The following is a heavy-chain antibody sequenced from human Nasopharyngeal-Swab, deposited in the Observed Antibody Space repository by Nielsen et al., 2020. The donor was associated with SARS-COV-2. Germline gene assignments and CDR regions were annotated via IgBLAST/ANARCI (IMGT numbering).Heavy chain of an antibody. CDR3: ARDDGSSWLLDF. CDR2: IIAGKGDT. V-gene: IGHV1-3*01. Sequence: GESLKISCAASGYSFSSYGMHWVRQAPGQSLEWMGWIIAGKGDTSYSQKFQGRVTITGDTSASTAYMELTSLTSEDTAVYYCARDDGSSWLLDFWGQGTPVIVSS. J-gene: IGHJ4*02. D-gene: IGHD6-13*01. CDR1: GYSFSSYG.